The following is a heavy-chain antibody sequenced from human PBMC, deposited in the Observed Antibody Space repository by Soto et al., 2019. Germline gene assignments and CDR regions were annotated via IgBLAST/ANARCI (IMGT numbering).Heavy chain of an antibody. V-gene: IGHV3-30-3*01. J-gene: IGHJ4*02. D-gene: IGHD3-3*01. CDR3: ARDRGMNYDFWSGYYSYFDY. CDR2: ISYDGSNK. Sequence: GGSLRLSCAASGFTFSSYAMHWVRQAPGKGLEWVAVISYDGSNKYYADSVKGRFTISRDNSKNTLYLQMNSLRAEDTAVYYCARDRGMNYDFWSGYYSYFDYWGQGTLVTVSA. CDR1: GFTFSSYA.